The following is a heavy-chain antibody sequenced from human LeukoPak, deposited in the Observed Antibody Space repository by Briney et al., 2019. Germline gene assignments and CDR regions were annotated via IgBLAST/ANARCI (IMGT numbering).Heavy chain of an antibody. CDR1: GFTFSDYH. V-gene: IGHV3-11*03. D-gene: IGHD3-10*01. CDR2: ISSSSSYT. CDR3: ARTGSESYLGLLSY. Sequence: GGSLRLSCAASGFTFSDYHMSWIRQAPGRGLEWVSYISSSSSYTKYADSVKGRFTISRDNAKNSLYVQMNSLRAEDTAVYYCARTGSESYLGLLSYWGQGTLVTVSS. J-gene: IGHJ4*02.